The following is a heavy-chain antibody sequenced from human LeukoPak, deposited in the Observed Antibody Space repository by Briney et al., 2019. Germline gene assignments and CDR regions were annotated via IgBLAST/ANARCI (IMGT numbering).Heavy chain of an antibody. J-gene: IGHJ4*02. CDR3: ATTRGLDY. D-gene: IGHD1-1*01. CDR1: GFTFSSYW. V-gene: IGHV3-7*01. CDR2: IKQDGSEK. Sequence: GGSLRLSCAASGFTFSSYWMSWVRQAPGKGLEWVANIKQDGSEKYYVDSVKGRFTTSRDNTKNSLYLQMNSLGAEDTAVYYCATTRGLDYWGQGTLVTVSS.